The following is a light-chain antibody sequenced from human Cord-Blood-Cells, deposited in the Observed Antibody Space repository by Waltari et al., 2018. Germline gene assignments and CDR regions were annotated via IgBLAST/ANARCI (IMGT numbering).Light chain of an antibody. Sequence: DIQMTQSPSTLSASVGDRVTITSRASQSISSWLAWYQQKPGKAPKLLIYDASRLESGVPSRFCGSGSGTEFTLTISSLQPDDFATYYCQQYNSYSPGYTFGQWTKLEIK. CDR1: QSISSW. CDR2: DAS. V-gene: IGKV1-5*01. J-gene: IGKJ2*01. CDR3: QQYNSYSPGYT.